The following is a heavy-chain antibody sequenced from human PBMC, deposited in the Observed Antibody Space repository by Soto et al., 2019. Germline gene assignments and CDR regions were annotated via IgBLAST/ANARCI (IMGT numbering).Heavy chain of an antibody. CDR3: ARDLGYYDSSGYFDY. V-gene: IGHV3-11*01. CDR2: ISDSATTM. Sequence: GGSLRLSCAASGFTFSDYYMSWIRQAPGKGLEWISHISDSATTMYYADSVKGRFTISRDNAKNSLYLQMNSLRAEDTAVYYCARDLGYYDSSGYFDYWGQGTLVTVSS. J-gene: IGHJ4*02. CDR1: GFTFSDYY. D-gene: IGHD3-22*01.